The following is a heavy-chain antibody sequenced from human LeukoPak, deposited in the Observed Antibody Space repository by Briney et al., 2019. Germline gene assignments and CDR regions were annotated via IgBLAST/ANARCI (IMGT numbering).Heavy chain of an antibody. D-gene: IGHD2-2*01. CDR3: ARVKGGRYCSSTSCYLSLCYFDY. Sequence: ASVKVSCKASGGTFSSCAIGWVRQAPGQGLEWMGGIIPIFGTANYAQKFQGRVTITTDESTSTAYMELSNLRSEDTAVYYCARVKGGRYCSSTSCYLSLCYFDYWGQGTLVTVSS. J-gene: IGHJ4*02. CDR1: GGTFSSCA. V-gene: IGHV1-69*05. CDR2: IIPIFGTA.